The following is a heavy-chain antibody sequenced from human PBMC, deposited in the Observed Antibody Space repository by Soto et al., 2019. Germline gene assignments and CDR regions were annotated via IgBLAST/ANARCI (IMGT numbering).Heavy chain of an antibody. CDR3: STGLGTSYSGFDY. D-gene: IGHD3-16*01. Sequence: EVQLVETGGGLVQPGGSLTLSCAASGFTFKRAWMNWVRQAPGKGLEWVVRIKSGIHGEATDYGGPVKGRFTISRDESRNTPSLPMNSLKSEDTAIYYCSTGLGTSYSGFDYWGRGTLVTVSS. CDR1: GFTFKRAW. J-gene: IGHJ4*02. V-gene: IGHV3-15*07. CDR2: IKSGIHGEAT.